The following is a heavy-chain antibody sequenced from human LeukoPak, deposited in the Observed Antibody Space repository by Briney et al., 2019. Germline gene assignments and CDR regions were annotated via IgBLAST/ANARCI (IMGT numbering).Heavy chain of an antibody. J-gene: IGHJ4*02. CDR3: ASTPGYCTNGVCSP. CDR1: GGSFSGYY. Sequence: PSGTLSLTCAVYGGSFSGYYWSWIRQPPGKGLEWIGEINHSGSTNYNPSLKSRVTISVDTSKNQFSLKLSSVTAADTAVYYCASTPGYCTNGVCSPWGQGTLVTVSS. D-gene: IGHD2-8*01. V-gene: IGHV4-34*01. CDR2: INHSGST.